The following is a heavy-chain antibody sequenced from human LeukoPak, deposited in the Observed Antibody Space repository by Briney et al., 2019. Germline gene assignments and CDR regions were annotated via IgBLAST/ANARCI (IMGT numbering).Heavy chain of an antibody. CDR1: GGTFSSYA. CDR3: ASELWFGELLEPENYFDY. V-gene: IGHV1-69*04. Sequence: SVNVSCKASGGTFSSYAISWVRQAPGQGLEWMGRIITILGIANYAQKFQGRVTITADKSTSTAYMELSSLRSEDTAVYYCASELWFGELLEPENYFDYWGQGTLVTVSS. CDR2: IITILGIA. D-gene: IGHD3-10*01. J-gene: IGHJ4*02.